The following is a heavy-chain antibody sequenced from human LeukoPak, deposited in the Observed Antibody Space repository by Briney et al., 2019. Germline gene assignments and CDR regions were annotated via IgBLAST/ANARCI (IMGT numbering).Heavy chain of an antibody. D-gene: IGHD3-10*01. CDR3: AKVPRHYYGSGITFDY. V-gene: IGHV3-23*01. CDR2: ISGSGGST. Sequence: GGSLRLSCAASGFTFSSYAMSWVRQAPGKGLEWVSAISGSGGSTYYADSVKGRFTISRDNSKNTLYLQMNSLRAEDTAVYYCAKVPRHYYGSGITFDYWGQGTLVTVSS. J-gene: IGHJ4*02. CDR1: GFTFSSYA.